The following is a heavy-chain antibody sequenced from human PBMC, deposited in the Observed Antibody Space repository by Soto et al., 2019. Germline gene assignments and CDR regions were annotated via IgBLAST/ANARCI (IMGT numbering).Heavy chain of an antibody. CDR1: GLTFSDHY. J-gene: IGHJ4*02. D-gene: IGHD2-2*01. V-gene: IGHV3-72*01. CDR2: IRNKTKSYTT. CDR3: ARLTSATMPGDY. Sequence: EVQLVESGGGLVQPGGSLRLSCAASGLTFSDHYMDWVRQAPGKGLEWVGRIRNKTKSYTTEYAASVKGRFTISRDDSKTSLYLQMNSLKIEDTAVYYCARLTSATMPGDYWGQGTLVTVSS.